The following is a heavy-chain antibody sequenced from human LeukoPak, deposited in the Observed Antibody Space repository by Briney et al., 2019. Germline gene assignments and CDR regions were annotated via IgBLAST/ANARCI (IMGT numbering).Heavy chain of an antibody. V-gene: IGHV1-69*05. CDR3: AKGEGDTSGYYHDTFDI. CDR2: IIPIFGTA. D-gene: IGHD3-22*01. J-gene: IGHJ3*02. CDR1: GGTFSSYA. Sequence: SVKVSCKASGGTFSSYAISWVRQAPGQGLEWMGRIIPIFGTANYAQKFQGRVTITTDESTSTAYMELSSLRSEDTAVYYCAKGEGDTSGYYHDTFDIWGQGTVVTVSS.